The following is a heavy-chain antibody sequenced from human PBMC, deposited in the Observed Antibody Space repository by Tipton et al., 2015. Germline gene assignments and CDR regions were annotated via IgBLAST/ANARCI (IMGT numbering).Heavy chain of an antibody. CDR2: IYYIGNT. Sequence: TLSLTCNVSGTSIRSYYWSWIRQPPGKGREWIGYIYYIGNTNYNPSLKSRVTISVDTSKNQFSLKLSSVTAADTAVYYCAREGHDSGGYSIHGFDIWGQGTMVTVSS. J-gene: IGHJ3*02. CDR1: GTSIRSYY. CDR3: AREGHDSGGYSIHGFDI. V-gene: IGHV4-59*01. D-gene: IGHD3-22*01.